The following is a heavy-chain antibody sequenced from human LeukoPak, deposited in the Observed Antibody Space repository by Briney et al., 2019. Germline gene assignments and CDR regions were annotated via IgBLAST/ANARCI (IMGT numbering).Heavy chain of an antibody. CDR2: IYYSGST. J-gene: IGHJ6*03. V-gene: IGHV4-30-4*08. D-gene: IGHD3-3*01. CDR1: GGSISSGDYY. Sequence: SETLSLTCTVSGGSISSGDYYWSWIRQPPGKGLEWIGYIYYSGSTYYNPSLKSRVTISVDTSKNQLSLKLSSVTAADTAVYYCARESAEWSQYYSYYYMDVWGKGTTVTVSS. CDR3: ARESAEWSQYYSYYYMDV.